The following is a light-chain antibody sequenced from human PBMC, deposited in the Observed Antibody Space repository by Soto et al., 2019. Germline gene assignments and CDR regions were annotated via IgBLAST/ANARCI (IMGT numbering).Light chain of an antibody. CDR3: QQYYSYPGT. V-gene: IGKV1-8*01. Sequence: AIRMTQSPSSLSSSTGDRVTITCRASQGISSYLAWYQQKPGKAPKLLIYAASTLQSGVPSRFSGSGSGTDFTLTISCVQSEDFVTYYCQQYYSYPGTFGHGTKVDIK. CDR1: QGISSY. CDR2: AAS. J-gene: IGKJ3*01.